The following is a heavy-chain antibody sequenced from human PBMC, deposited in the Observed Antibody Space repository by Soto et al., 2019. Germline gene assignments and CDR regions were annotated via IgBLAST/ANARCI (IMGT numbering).Heavy chain of an antibody. Sequence: QVQLQESGPGLVKPSETLSLTCTVSGGSVSSGSYYWSWIRQPPGKGLEWIGYIYYSGSTSYNPSLKSRVTISVDTSKNQFSLKLSSVTAADTAVYYCARGSSWSRAFDIWGQGTMVTVSS. CDR1: GGSVSSGSYY. V-gene: IGHV4-61*01. D-gene: IGHD6-13*01. CDR2: IYYSGST. CDR3: ARGSSWSRAFDI. J-gene: IGHJ3*02.